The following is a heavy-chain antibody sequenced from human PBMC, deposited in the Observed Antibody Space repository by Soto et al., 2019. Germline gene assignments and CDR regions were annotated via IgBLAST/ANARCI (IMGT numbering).Heavy chain of an antibody. Sequence: PAGSLGLSCAASGFTFSSYAMSWSRQAPGKGLEWVSAISGSGGSTYYADSVKGRFTISRDNSKNTLYLQMNSLRAEDTAVYYCAKDQGIAAAGPKTFDYWVQRTLVTVSS. D-gene: IGHD6-13*01. CDR1: GFTFSSYA. V-gene: IGHV3-23*01. CDR3: AKDQGIAAAGPKTFDY. CDR2: ISGSGGST. J-gene: IGHJ4*02.